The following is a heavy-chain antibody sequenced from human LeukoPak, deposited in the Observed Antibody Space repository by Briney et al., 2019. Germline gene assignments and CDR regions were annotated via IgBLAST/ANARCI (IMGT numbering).Heavy chain of an antibody. Sequence: GGSLRLSCAASGFTFSDYYMSWIRQAPGKGLEWVSYISSSGTTIYYADSVKGRFTISRDNAKNSLYLQLNSLRAADTAMYYCARDRYDLLTGYSQHSFDCWGQGTLVTVSS. CDR2: ISSSGTTI. J-gene: IGHJ4*02. CDR1: GFTFSDYY. V-gene: IGHV3-11*04. CDR3: ARDRYDLLTGYSQHSFDC. D-gene: IGHD3-9*01.